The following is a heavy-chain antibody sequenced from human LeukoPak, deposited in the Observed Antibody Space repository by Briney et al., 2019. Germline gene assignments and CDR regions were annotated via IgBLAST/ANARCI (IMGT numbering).Heavy chain of an antibody. CDR2: ISSSSSTI. CDR1: GFTFSTCT. Sequence: GGSLRLSCAASGFTFSTCTMNWVRQAPGKELEWVSYISSSSSTIYYADSVKGRFTISRDNAKNSLYLQMNSLRAEDTAVYYCARRSYDYWGQGTLVTVSS. J-gene: IGHJ4*02. CDR3: ARRSYDY. V-gene: IGHV3-48*01.